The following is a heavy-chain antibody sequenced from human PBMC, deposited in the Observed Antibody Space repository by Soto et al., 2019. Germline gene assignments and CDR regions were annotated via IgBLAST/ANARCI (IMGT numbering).Heavy chain of an antibody. J-gene: IGHJ4*02. CDR1: GFTFTRNS. V-gene: IGHV3-21*06. CDR2: ISSNTNYI. CDR3: ARESEDLTSNFDY. Sequence: GGSLRLSCTASGFTFTRNSMNWVRQAPGKGLEWVSSISSNTNYIYYGDSMKGRFTISRDNAKNSLYLEMNSLRAEDTAVYYCARESEDLTSNFDYWGQGTLVTVSS.